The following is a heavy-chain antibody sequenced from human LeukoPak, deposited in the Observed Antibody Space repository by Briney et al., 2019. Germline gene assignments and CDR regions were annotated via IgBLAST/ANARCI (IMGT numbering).Heavy chain of an antibody. CDR3: AKDSRKDTQFDP. J-gene: IGHJ5*02. CDR1: GFTFSSYA. D-gene: IGHD5-18*01. V-gene: IGHV3-23*01. CDR2: ISGSGGST. Sequence: GGFLRLSCAASGFTFSSYAMSWVRQAPGKGLEWVSAISGSGGSTYYADSVKGRFTISRDNSKNTLYLQMNSLRAEDTAVYYCAKDSRKDTQFDPWGQGTLVTVSS.